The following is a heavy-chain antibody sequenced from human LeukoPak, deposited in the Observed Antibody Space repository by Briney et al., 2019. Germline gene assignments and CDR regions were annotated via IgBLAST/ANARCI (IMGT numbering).Heavy chain of an antibody. J-gene: IGHJ4*02. Sequence: SETLSLTCAVFGGSFSGYYWSWIRQPPGKGLEWIGEITHSGSTNYNPSLKSRVTISVDTSKKQSSLRQSSVTAADTAVYYCAGGLYSGNYYYWGQGTLVTVSS. CDR1: GGSFSGYY. CDR3: AGGLYSGNYYY. V-gene: IGHV4-34*01. CDR2: ITHSGST. D-gene: IGHD1-26*01.